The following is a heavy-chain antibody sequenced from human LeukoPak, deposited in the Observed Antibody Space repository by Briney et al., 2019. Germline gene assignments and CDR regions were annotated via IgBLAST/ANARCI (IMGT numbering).Heavy chain of an antibody. CDR3: ARVLWFGHLYNWFDP. Sequence: ASVTVSCKASGYTFTDCDIHWVRQAPGQRLEWMGWISGGGGTGIYSQNFQDRVTITWDTSATTAYMELNSLRSEDTAVYYCARVLWFGHLYNWFDPWGQGTLVTVSS. D-gene: IGHD3-10*01. CDR2: ISGGGGTG. J-gene: IGHJ5*02. V-gene: IGHV1-3*01. CDR1: GYTFTDCD.